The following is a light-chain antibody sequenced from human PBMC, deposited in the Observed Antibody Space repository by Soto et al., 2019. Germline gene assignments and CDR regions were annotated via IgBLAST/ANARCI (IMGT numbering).Light chain of an antibody. CDR1: SSDVGSYHY. CDR3: SSYTSGRDVYV. J-gene: IGLJ1*01. Sequence: QSVLTQPASVSGSPGQSITISCTGTSSDVGSYHYVSWFQQHPGKAPKLIIFEVSDRPSGVSTRFSGSKSGDTASLPISGLQADDEADYYCSSYTSGRDVYVFGGGTKVTVL. CDR2: EVS. V-gene: IGLV2-14*01.